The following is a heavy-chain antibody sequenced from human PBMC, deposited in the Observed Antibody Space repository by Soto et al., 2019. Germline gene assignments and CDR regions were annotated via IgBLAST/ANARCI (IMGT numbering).Heavy chain of an antibody. Sequence: PSETLSLTCTVSGGSISSSSYYWGWIRQPPGKGLDWIGSIYYIGSTYYNPSLKSRVTISVDTSKNQFSLKLSSVTAADTAVYYCARLSGSSWYYDYWGQGTLVTVSS. CDR3: ARLSGSSWYYDY. D-gene: IGHD6-13*01. CDR2: IYYIGST. J-gene: IGHJ4*02. V-gene: IGHV4-39*01. CDR1: GGSISSSSYY.